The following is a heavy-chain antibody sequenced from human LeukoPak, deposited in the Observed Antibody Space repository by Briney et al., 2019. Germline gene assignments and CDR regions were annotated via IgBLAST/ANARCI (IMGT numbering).Heavy chain of an antibody. CDR3: AKGPEDSSGYYYALGY. Sequence: GGSLRLSCAASGFTFSSYAMSWVHQAPGKGLEWVSTISGSGGSTYYADSVEGRFTISRDNSKNTLYLQMNSLRAEDTAVYYCAKGPEDSSGYYYALGYWGQGTLVTVSS. CDR2: ISGSGGST. V-gene: IGHV3-23*01. CDR1: GFTFSSYA. J-gene: IGHJ4*02. D-gene: IGHD3-22*01.